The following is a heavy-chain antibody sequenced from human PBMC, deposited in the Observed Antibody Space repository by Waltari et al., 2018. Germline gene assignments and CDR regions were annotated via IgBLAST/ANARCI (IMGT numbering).Heavy chain of an antibody. CDR1: GFTFPRYW. CDR3: ARTGDDY. D-gene: IGHD1-1*01. V-gene: IGHV3-7*03. CDR2: INQGGSDK. J-gene: IGHJ4*02. Sequence: EVQLVESGGGLVPPGGSLRFACAASGFTFPRYWLSWVRQAPGKGLECVANINQGGSDKNYVDSVKGRFTISRDNAKNSLYLQMNSLRAEDTAVYYCARTGDDYWGQGTLVTVSS.